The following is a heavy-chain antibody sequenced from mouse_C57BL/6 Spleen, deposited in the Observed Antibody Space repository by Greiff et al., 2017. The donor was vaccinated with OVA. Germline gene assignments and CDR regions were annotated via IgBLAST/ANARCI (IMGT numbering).Heavy chain of an antibody. D-gene: IGHD1-1*01. CDR2: IIPYNGGT. Sequence: EVQLQQSGPVLVKPGASVKMSCKASGYTFTDYYMNWVKQSHGKSLEWIGVIIPYNGGTSYNQKFKGKATLTVDKSSSTAYMELTILTSEVSAVDYCARVSRCLYAMDYWGQGTSVTVSS. CDR3: ARVSRCLYAMDY. CDR1: GYTFTDYY. J-gene: IGHJ4*01. V-gene: IGHV1-19*01.